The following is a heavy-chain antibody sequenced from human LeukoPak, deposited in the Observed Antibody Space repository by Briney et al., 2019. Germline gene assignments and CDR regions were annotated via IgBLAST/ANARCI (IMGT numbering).Heavy chain of an antibody. V-gene: IGHV3-53*01. CDR2: IYSGGST. CDR3: TTQEGRYSIGY. J-gene: IGHJ4*02. D-gene: IGHD1-26*01. CDR1: GFTVSSNY. Sequence: GGSLRLSCAASGFTVSSNYMSWVRQAPGKGLEWVSVIYSGGSTYYADSVKGRFTISRDNSKNTLYLQMNSLRAEDTAVYYCTTQEGRYSIGYWGQGTLVTVSS.